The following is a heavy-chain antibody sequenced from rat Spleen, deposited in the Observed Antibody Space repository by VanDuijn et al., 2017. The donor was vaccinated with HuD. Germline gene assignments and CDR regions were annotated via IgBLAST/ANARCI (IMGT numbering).Heavy chain of an antibody. V-gene: IGHV5-31*01. D-gene: IGHD1-12*03. CDR2: ITHTGGNT. Sequence: EVQLVESGGGLVQPGRSLRLACVASGFTFNNYWMTWIRQAPGKGLEWVASITHTGGNTYYPDSVKGRFTISRDNAKSTLYLQLNSLRSEDTATYYCARTYYYDGYYYFDYWGQGVMVTVSS. J-gene: IGHJ2*01. CDR3: ARTYYYDGYYYFDY. CDR1: GFTFNNYW.